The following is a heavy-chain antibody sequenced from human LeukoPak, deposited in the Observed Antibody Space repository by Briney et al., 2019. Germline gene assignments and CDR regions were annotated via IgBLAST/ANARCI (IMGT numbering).Heavy chain of an antibody. CDR3: ARERIRARGWFDP. J-gene: IGHJ5*02. Sequence: QPGGSLRLSCAASGFTFSSYWMHWVRQVPGKGLVWVSRINSDGSTTSYADSVKGRFTISRDNAKNSLYLQMNSLRAEDTAVYYCARERIRARGWFDPWGQGTLVTVSS. V-gene: IGHV3-74*01. CDR2: INSDGSTT. CDR1: GFTFSSYW.